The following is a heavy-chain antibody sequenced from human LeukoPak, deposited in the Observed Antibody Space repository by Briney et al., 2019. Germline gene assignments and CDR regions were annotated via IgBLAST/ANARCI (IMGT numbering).Heavy chain of an antibody. V-gene: IGHV1-69*04. D-gene: IGHD5-12*01. J-gene: IGHJ4*02. CDR2: IIPILGIA. CDR1: GGTFSSYA. CDR3: AKYSGYDNIDY. Sequence: GASVKVSCKASGGTFSSYAISWVRQAPGQGLEWMGRIIPILGIANYAQKFQGRVTITADKSTSTAYMELSSLRSEDTAVYYCAKYSGYDNIDYWGQGTLVTVSS.